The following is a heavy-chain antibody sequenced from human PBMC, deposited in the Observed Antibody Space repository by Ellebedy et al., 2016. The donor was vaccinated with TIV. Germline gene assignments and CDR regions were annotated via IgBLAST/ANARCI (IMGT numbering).Heavy chain of an antibody. CDR3: AREHPNYYYYGMDV. CDR2: IYSGGST. CDR1: GFTVSSNY. Sequence: GESLKISCAASGFTVSSNYMSWVRQAPGKGPEWVSVIYSGGSTYYADSVKGRFTISRDNSKNTLYLQMNSLRAEDTAVYYCAREHPNYYYYGMDVWGQGTTVTVSS. J-gene: IGHJ6*02. V-gene: IGHV3-66*01.